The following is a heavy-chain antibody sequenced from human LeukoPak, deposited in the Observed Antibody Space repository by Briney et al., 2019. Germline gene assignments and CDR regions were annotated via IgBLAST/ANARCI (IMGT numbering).Heavy chain of an antibody. D-gene: IGHD6-13*01. Sequence: SETLSLTCTVSGCSISSYYWSWIRQPAGKGLEWIGRIYTSGSTNYNPSLKSRVTMSVDTSKNQFSLKLSSVTAADTAVYYCARGQQAYYYYGMDVWGQGTTVTVSS. J-gene: IGHJ6*02. CDR3: ARGQQAYYYYGMDV. CDR1: GCSISSYY. CDR2: IYTSGST. V-gene: IGHV4-4*07.